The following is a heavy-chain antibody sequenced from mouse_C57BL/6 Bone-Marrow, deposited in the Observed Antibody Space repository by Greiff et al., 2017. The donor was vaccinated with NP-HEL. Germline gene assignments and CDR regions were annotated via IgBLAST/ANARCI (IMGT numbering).Heavy chain of an antibody. D-gene: IGHD2-3*01. V-gene: IGHV12-3*01. CDR2: ITHSGET. Sequence: VKLMESGPGLVKPSQSLFLTCSITGFPITSGYYWIWIRQSPGKPLEWMGYITHSGETFYNPSLQSPISITRETSKNQFFLQLNSVTTEDTAMYYCAGDRWGGYYVPWFAYWGQGTLVTVSA. J-gene: IGHJ3*01. CDR1: GFPITSGYY. CDR3: AGDRWGGYYVPWFAY.